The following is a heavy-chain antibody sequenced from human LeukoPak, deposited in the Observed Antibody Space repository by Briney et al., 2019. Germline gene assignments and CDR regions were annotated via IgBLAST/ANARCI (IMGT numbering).Heavy chain of an antibody. CDR1: GFTFSSNG. V-gene: IGHV3-30*02. D-gene: IGHD2-2*02. Sequence: PGGSLRLSCAASGFTFSSNGMHWVRRAPGKGLGWVAFIRSVGTDKYYADSVKGRFTISRDNSKNTLYLQVNSLRTEDTAVYYCATDMGEAAIIFEYWGQGTLVTVSS. CDR3: ATDMGEAAIIFEY. CDR2: IRSVGTDK. J-gene: IGHJ4*02.